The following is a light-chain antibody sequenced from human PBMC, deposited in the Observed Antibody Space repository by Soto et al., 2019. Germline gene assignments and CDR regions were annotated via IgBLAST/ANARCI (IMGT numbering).Light chain of an antibody. CDR3: QQYNSYLWT. J-gene: IGKJ1*01. CDR2: KAS. CDR1: QSISSW. V-gene: IGKV1-5*03. Sequence: DVQMTQSPSTLSASVGDRVTITCRASQSISSWWAWYQQKPGKAPKLLVYKASSLEGGVPSRFSGSGSGTEFTLTISSLQPDDFATYYCQQYNSYLWTFGQGTKVEIK.